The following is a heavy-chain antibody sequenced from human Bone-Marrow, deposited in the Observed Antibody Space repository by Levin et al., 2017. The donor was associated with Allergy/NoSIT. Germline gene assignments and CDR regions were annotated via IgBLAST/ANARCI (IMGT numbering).Heavy chain of an antibody. CDR3: ARGRLGALGFGVVTHNYYYYGMDV. CDR2: INHSGST. CDR1: GGSFSGYY. J-gene: IGHJ6*02. D-gene: IGHD3-3*01. V-gene: IGHV4-34*01. Sequence: SQTLSLTCAVYGGSFSGYYWSWIRQPPGKGLEWIGEINHSGSTNYNPSLKSRVTISVDTAKNQFSLKLSSVTAADTAVYYCARGRLGALGFGVVTHNYYYYGMDVWGQGTTVTVSS.